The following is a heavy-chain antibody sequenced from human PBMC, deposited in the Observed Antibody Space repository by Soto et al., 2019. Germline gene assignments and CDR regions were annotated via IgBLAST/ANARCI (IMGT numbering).Heavy chain of an antibody. CDR3: AKGSIEYSASVDN. D-gene: IGHD5-12*01. CDR2: ISARGGSS. Sequence: DVQLLESGGGLVQPGGSLRLSCAASGFSFSSYAMVWVRQAPGKGLEWVAVISARGGSSYFADSVKGRFTLSRDNSKNVLSLEMNSLRAEHTAIYFCAKGSIEYSASVDNWGQGTLVVVSS. J-gene: IGHJ4*02. CDR1: GFSFSSYA. V-gene: IGHV3-23*01.